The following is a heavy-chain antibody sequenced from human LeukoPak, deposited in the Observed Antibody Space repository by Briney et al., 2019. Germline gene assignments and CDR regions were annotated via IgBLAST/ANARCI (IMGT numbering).Heavy chain of an antibody. CDR2: INSDGNII. V-gene: IGHV3-74*01. CDR1: GFTFSTYW. J-gene: IGHJ4*02. D-gene: IGHD4-23*01. CDR3: VAGMVNY. Sequence: GGSLRLSCAASGFTFSTYWMHWVRQVPGKGIVWVSRINSDGNIITYADSVKGRFTISRDNTRNMVYLKMNTLIAEDSAVYYCVAGMVNYWGQGTLVSV.